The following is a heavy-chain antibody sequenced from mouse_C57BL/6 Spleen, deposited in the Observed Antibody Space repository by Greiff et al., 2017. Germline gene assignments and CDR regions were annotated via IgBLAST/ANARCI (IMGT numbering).Heavy chain of an antibody. Sequence: EVKLQESGPGLVKPSQSLSLTCSVTGYSITSGYYWNWIRQFPGNKLEWMGYISYDGSNNYNPSLKNRISITRDTSKNQFFLKLNSVTTEDTATYYCAREGGTTVDWYFDVWGTGTTVTVSS. J-gene: IGHJ1*03. CDR3: AREGGTTVDWYFDV. V-gene: IGHV3-6*01. D-gene: IGHD1-1*01. CDR1: GYSITSGYY. CDR2: ISYDGSN.